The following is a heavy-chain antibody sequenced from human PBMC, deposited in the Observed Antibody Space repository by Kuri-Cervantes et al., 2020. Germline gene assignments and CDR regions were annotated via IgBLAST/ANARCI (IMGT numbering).Heavy chain of an antibody. CDR3: ARDNLGLPQRGFGAFDI. CDR1: GFTFSSYA. Sequence: GGSLRLSCAASGFTFSSYAMSWVRQAPGKGLEWVANIKQDGSEKYYVDSVKGRFTISRDNAKNSLYLQMNSLRAEDTAVYYCARDNLGLPQRGFGAFDIWGQGTMVTVSS. CDR2: IKQDGSEK. D-gene: IGHD3-16*01. J-gene: IGHJ3*02. V-gene: IGHV3-7*01.